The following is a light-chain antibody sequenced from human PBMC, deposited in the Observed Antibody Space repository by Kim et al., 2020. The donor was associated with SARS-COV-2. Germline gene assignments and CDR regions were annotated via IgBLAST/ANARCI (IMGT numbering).Light chain of an antibody. J-gene: IGLJ3*02. CDR3: AAWDDSLSGRV. V-gene: IGLV1-47*01. Sequence: GQGVTTSCPGSSSNIGSNYLYWYQQLPGTAPKLLIYRNNQRPSGVPDRFSGSKSGTSASLAISGLRSEDEADYYCAAWDDSLSGRVFGGGTQLTVL. CDR2: RNN. CDR1: SSNIGSNY.